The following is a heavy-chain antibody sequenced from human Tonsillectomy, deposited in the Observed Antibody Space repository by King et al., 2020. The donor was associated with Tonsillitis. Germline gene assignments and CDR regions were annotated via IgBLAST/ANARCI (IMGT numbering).Heavy chain of an antibody. CDR3: ARDMHGSIPTFDAFNI. J-gene: IGHJ3*02. CDR2: ISAYNGDT. Sequence: VQLVQSGAEVKKPGASVTVSCKASGYTFTSHGISWLRQAPGTGLEWMGWISAYNGDTNYAQRLQGKVTMTRDTSTSTTYMELRSLRSADTAVYYCARDMHGSIPTFDAFNICGQGTMVTVSS. CDR1: GYTFTSHG. V-gene: IGHV1-18*04. D-gene: IGHD2-2*01.